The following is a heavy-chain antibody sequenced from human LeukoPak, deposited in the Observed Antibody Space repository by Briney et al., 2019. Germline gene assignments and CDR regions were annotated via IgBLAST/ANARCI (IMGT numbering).Heavy chain of an antibody. CDR2: IYYSGST. Sequence: SETLSLTCTVSGGSISRYYWSWIRQPPGKGLEGIGYIYYSGSTNYNPSLKSRVTISVDTSKNQFSLKLSSVTAADTAVYYCARRRYSYGYENWFDPWGQGTLVTVSS. CDR1: GGSISRYY. D-gene: IGHD5-18*01. V-gene: IGHV4-59*01. J-gene: IGHJ5*02. CDR3: ARRRYSYGYENWFDP.